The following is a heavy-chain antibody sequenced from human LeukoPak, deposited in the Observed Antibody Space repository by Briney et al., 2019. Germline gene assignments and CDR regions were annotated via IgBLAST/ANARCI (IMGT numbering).Heavy chain of an antibody. CDR3: ARGPTYYDILTGYEFDP. CDR2: ISAYNGNT. D-gene: IGHD3-9*01. Sequence: ASVKVSCKASGYTFTSYGISWVRQAPGQGLELMGWISAYNGNTNYAQKLQGRVTMTTDTSTSTAYMELRSLRSDDTAVYYCARGPTYYDILTGYEFDPWGQGTLVTVSS. V-gene: IGHV1-18*01. CDR1: GYTFTSYG. J-gene: IGHJ5*02.